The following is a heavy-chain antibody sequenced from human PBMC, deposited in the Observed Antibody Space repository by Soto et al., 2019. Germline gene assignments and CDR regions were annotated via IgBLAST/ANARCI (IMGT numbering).Heavy chain of an antibody. J-gene: IGHJ4*02. Sequence: PGVSLRLSCAASGFTFSSYWMSWVRQAPGKGLEWVANIKQDGSEKYYVDSVKGRFTISRDNAKNSLYLQMNSLRAEDTAVYYCAGVGKAARPGLDYWGQGTLVTVSS. CDR3: AGVGKAARPGLDY. CDR1: GFTFSSYW. CDR2: IKQDGSEK. V-gene: IGHV3-7*03. D-gene: IGHD6-6*01.